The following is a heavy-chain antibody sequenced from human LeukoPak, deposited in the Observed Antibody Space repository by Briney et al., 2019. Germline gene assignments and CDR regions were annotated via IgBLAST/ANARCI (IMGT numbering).Heavy chain of an antibody. D-gene: IGHD2-2*01. V-gene: IGHV1-2*02. Sequence: GASVKVSCKAPGYTFTGYYMHWVRQAPGQGLEWMGWINHNSGGTNYAQKFQGRVTMTRDTSISTAYMELSRLRSDDTAVYYCARDRCSSTSCYVFDPWGQGTLVTVSS. CDR3: ARDRCSSTSCYVFDP. CDR2: INHNSGGT. CDR1: GYTFTGYY. J-gene: IGHJ5*02.